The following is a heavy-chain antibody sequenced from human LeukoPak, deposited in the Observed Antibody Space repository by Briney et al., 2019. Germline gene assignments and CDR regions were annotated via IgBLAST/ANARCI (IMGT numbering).Heavy chain of an antibody. CDR2: IGGSGDKT. CDR3: VRRGDASSGWGDHDF. Sequence: GGSLRLSCAASGFTFNRNAISWVRQAPGKGLEWVSTIGGSGDKTFYADSVKGRFTISRDNSKNMVHLQMNSLRGEDMALYYCVRRGDASSGWGDHDFWGQGALVTVSS. D-gene: IGHD6-19*01. J-gene: IGHJ4*02. V-gene: IGHV3-23*01. CDR1: GFTFNRNA.